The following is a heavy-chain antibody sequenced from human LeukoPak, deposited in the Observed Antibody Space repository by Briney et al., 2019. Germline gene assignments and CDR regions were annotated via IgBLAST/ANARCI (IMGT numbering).Heavy chain of an antibody. V-gene: IGHV4-4*07. CDR1: GGSISSYY. Sequence: PSETLSLTCTVSGGSISSYYWSWIRQPAGKGLEWIGRIYTSGRTNYNPSLKSRVPMSVDTPKNQFSLKLSSVTAADTAVYYCAREWSGYVHYYGMDVWGQGTTVTVSS. J-gene: IGHJ6*02. CDR2: IYTSGRT. D-gene: IGHD5-12*01. CDR3: AREWSGYVHYYGMDV.